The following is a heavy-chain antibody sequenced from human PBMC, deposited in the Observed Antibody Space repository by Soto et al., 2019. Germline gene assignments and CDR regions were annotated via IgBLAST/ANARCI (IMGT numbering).Heavy chain of an antibody. D-gene: IGHD3-10*01. CDR2: ISSSSSNI. CDR3: ARDFWNYYGSGSYYYYGMDV. J-gene: IGHJ6*02. V-gene: IGHV3-48*02. CDR1: GFTFSTYS. Sequence: GGSLRLSCAASGFTFSTYSMNWVRQAPGKGLEWVSYISSSSSNIYYADSVKGRFTISRDNAKNSLYLQMNSLRDEDTAVYYCARDFWNYYGSGSYYYYGMDVWGQGTTVTVSS.